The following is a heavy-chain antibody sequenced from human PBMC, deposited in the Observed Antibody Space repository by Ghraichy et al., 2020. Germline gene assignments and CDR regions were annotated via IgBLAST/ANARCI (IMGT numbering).Heavy chain of an antibody. D-gene: IGHD1-26*01. CDR2: IYYSGST. Sequence: SETLSLTYIVSGGSISSYYWSWIRQPPGKGLEWIGSIYYSGSTNYNPSLKSRVTISVDTSKNQFSLKLSSVTAADTALYYCARGSQYTGKYYRFHPWGQGTLVTVSS. J-gene: IGHJ5*02. CDR3: ARGSQYTGKYYRFHP. V-gene: IGHV4-59*01. CDR1: GGSISSYY.